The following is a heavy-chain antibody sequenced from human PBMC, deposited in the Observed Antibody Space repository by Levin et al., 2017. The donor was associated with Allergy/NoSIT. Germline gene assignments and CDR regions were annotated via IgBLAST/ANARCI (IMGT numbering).Heavy chain of an antibody. D-gene: IGHD3-3*01. CDR3: ASHSSPFGVATGAAFDS. Sequence: PSETLSLTCTVSGGSISSSSYYWGWIRQPPGKGLEWIGSIYYSGSTYYNPSLKSRVTISVDTSKNQFSLKLSSVTAADTAVYYCASHSSPFGVATGAAFDSWGQGTMVTVSS. CDR1: GGSISSSSYY. V-gene: IGHV4-39*01. J-gene: IGHJ3*02. CDR2: IYYSGST.